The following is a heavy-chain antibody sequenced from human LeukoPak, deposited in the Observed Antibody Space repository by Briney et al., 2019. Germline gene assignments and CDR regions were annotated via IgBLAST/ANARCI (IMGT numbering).Heavy chain of an antibody. CDR1: GYSISSGYY. CDR2: IYHSGST. J-gene: IGHJ4*02. CDR3: ARVAVGVVVVPAAIVYYFDY. D-gene: IGHD2-2*02. Sequence: SETLSLTCTVSGYSISSGYYWGWIRQPPGKGLEWIGSIYHSGSTYYNPPLKSRVTISVDTSKHQFSLKLSSVTAADTAVYYCARVAVGVVVVPAAIVYYFDYWGQGTLVTVSS. V-gene: IGHV4-38-2*02.